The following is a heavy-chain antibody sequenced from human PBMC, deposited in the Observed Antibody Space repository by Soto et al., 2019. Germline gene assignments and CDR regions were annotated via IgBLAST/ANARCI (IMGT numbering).Heavy chain of an antibody. V-gene: IGHV4-59*08. CDR2: IYYAGTT. D-gene: IGHD3-22*01. CDR3: TRLGGYYQALDS. Sequence: SETLSLTCSVSGGSLSGYYWTWTRQPPGKGLEWIGYIYYAGTTTYNPSLKNRLTISLDTPKNQFSLKMDSVTAADTAVYYYTRLGGYYQALDSWGQGILVTVSS. CDR1: GGSLSGYY. J-gene: IGHJ4*02.